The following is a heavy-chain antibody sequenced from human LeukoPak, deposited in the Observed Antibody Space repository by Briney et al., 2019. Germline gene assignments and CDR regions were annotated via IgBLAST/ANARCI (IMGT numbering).Heavy chain of an antibody. Sequence: GGSLRLSCAASRFTFSNAWMSWVRQAPGKGLEWVGRIKSKTDGGTTDYAAPVKGRFTISRDDSKNTLYLQMNSLKTEDTAVYYCTNDIAAAGTDYWGQGTLVTVSS. V-gene: IGHV3-15*01. J-gene: IGHJ4*02. CDR1: RFTFSNAW. CDR3: TNDIAAAGTDY. D-gene: IGHD6-13*01. CDR2: IKSKTDGGTT.